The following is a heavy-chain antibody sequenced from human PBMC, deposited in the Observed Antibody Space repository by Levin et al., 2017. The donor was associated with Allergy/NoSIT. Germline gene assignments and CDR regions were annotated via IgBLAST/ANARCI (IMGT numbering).Heavy chain of an antibody. CDR2: ISSSSRYI. Sequence: GESLKISCAASGFTFSSYSMNWVRQAPGQGLEWVSSISSSSRYIYYADSVKGRFTISRDNAKNSLYLQMNSLRAEDTAVYYCSGDDCINGVCSSWWGQGTLVTVSS. CDR3: SGDDCINGVCSSW. V-gene: IGHV3-21*01. CDR1: GFTFSSYS. J-gene: IGHJ4*02. D-gene: IGHD2-8*01.